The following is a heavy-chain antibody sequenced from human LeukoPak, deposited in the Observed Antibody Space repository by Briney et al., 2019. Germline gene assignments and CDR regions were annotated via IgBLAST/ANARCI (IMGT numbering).Heavy chain of an antibody. Sequence: GGSLRLSCAASGCTFSSYAMRWVPQAPGKGLEWVSAIRGSGGSTYYADSVKGRFTISRDNSKNTLYLHMNNLRAEDTAVYYCAKSSSSHYYYYYYMDVWGKGTTVTVSS. V-gene: IGHV3-23*01. D-gene: IGHD6-6*01. CDR3: AKSSSSHYYYYYYMDV. CDR2: IRGSGGST. CDR1: GCTFSSYA. J-gene: IGHJ6*03.